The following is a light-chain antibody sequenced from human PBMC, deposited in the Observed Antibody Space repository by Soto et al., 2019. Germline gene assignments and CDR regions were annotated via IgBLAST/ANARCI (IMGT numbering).Light chain of an antibody. V-gene: IGKV3-15*01. CDR1: ESVTSN. Sequence: DRVMTQSPVTLSVSPGERATLSCRASESVTSNLAWYRQKRGQAPRLLISGASTRAAGVPARFRGSGFGTEFTLTIDSLQSEDFAVYYCQQYNNWPRTFGQGTKLEIK. J-gene: IGKJ2*01. CDR3: QQYNNWPRT. CDR2: GAS.